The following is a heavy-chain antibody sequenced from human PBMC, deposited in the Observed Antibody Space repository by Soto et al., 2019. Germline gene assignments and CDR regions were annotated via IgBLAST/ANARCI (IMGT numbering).Heavy chain of an antibody. CDR1: GFTVSNTG. CDR2: LWYDGKTQ. V-gene: IGHV3-33*01. D-gene: IGHD3-16*01. Sequence: GGSLRLSCAASGFTVSNTGMHWVRQAPGKGLEWVAVLWYDGKTQYYADSVKGRFTVSRDISMNTLYLEMNSLRAEDTAVYYCARDPCFVCGSIPYLDYWGQGTLVTVSS. CDR3: ARDPCFVCGSIPYLDY. J-gene: IGHJ4*02.